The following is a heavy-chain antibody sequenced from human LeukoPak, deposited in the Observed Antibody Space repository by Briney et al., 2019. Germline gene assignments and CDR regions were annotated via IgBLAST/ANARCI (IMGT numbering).Heavy chain of an antibody. Sequence: PGGSLRLSCAASGHTFSSYWMHWVRQAPGKGLVWVSRVNRDGSSTNYADSVKGRFTISRDNAKNTVYLQMNSLRAEDTAVYYCARVDCSSTSCYIWFDPWGQGTLVTVSS. V-gene: IGHV3-74*01. CDR2: VNRDGSST. D-gene: IGHD2-2*02. CDR3: ARVDCSSTSCYIWFDP. J-gene: IGHJ5*02. CDR1: GHTFSSYW.